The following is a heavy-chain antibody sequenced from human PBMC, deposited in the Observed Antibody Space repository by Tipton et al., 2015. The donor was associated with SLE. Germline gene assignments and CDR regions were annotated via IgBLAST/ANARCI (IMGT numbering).Heavy chain of an antibody. D-gene: IGHD2-15*01. Sequence: TLSLTCTVSGASVSSHYWSWIRQSPGKGLEWIGYVSYSGRSLYDPSLRSRVTMSVDTSKNHFSLKLNSVTAADTAVYYCARGSVVADDFWGQGILVTVSS. CDR2: VSYSGRS. J-gene: IGHJ4*02. CDR3: ARGSVVADDF. CDR1: GASVSSHY. V-gene: IGHV4-59*02.